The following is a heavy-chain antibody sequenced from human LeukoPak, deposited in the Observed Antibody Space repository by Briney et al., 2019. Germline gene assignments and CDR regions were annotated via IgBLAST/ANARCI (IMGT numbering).Heavy chain of an antibody. CDR3: TKDYYDSSGYYHYDAFDI. D-gene: IGHD3-22*01. V-gene: IGHV3-23*01. Sequence: GGSLRLSCAASGFPFASYAMSWVRQAPGKGLEWVSTISGSGDSTYYADSVKGRLTISRDNSKNTLYLQMNSLRAEDTAVYYCTKDYYDSSGYYHYDAFDIWGQGTMVTVSS. CDR1: GFPFASYA. J-gene: IGHJ3*02. CDR2: ISGSGDST.